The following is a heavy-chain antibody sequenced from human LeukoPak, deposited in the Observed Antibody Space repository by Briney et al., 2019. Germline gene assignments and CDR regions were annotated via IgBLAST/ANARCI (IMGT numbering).Heavy chain of an antibody. V-gene: IGHV3-21*01. CDR2: ISSSSSYI. J-gene: IGHJ4*02. CDR1: GGSFSGHY. CDR3: ARVGKELEFAY. Sequence: ETLSLTCAVSGGSFSGHYWNWIRQPPGKGLEWVSSISSSSSYIYYADSVKGRFTISRDNAKNSLYLQMNSLRAEDTAVYYCARVGKELEFAYWGQGTLVTVSS. D-gene: IGHD1-1*01.